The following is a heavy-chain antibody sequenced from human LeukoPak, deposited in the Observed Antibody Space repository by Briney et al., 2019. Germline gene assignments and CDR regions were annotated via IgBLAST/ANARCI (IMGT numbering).Heavy chain of an antibody. CDR3: ATDNGDYVGY. Sequence: PGGSLRLSCAASGFTFSSYEMNWVRQAPGKGLEWVSYISSSGSTIYYADSVKGRFTISRDNAKNSLYLQMHSLRAEDTAVYYCATDNGDYVGYWGQGTLVTVSS. CDR1: GFTFSSYE. D-gene: IGHD4-17*01. V-gene: IGHV3-48*03. J-gene: IGHJ4*02. CDR2: ISSSGSTI.